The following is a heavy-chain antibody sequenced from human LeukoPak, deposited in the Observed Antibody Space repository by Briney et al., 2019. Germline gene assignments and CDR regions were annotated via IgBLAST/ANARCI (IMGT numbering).Heavy chain of an antibody. CDR2: INHSGST. J-gene: IGHJ4*02. Sequence: SQTLSLTCTVSGGSISSGDYYWSWIRQPPGKGLEWIGEINHSGSTNYNPSLKSRVTISVDTSKNQFSLKLSSVTAADTAVYYCARSGAAAAGTFDYWGQGTLVTVSS. D-gene: IGHD6-13*01. V-gene: IGHV4-30-4*08. CDR3: ARSGAAAAGTFDY. CDR1: GGSISSGDYY.